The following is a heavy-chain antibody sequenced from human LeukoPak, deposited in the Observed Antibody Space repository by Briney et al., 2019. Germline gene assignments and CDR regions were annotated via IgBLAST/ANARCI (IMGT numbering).Heavy chain of an antibody. Sequence: SENLSLTCSVSTVSISTSNYYWRWPGQPPGKTLEWIGNIFYSGSTYYSPSLKSRVTISLDTSRNQFSLKLNSVTAADTAVYYCAKSNSYGLIYSWGQGTMVTASS. J-gene: IGHJ3*01. D-gene: IGHD3-16*02. CDR3: AKSNSYGLIYS. CDR1: TVSISTSNYY. V-gene: IGHV4-39*07. CDR2: IFYSGST.